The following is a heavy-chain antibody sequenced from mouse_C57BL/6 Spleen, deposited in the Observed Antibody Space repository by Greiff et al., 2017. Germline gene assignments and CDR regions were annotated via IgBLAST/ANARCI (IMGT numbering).Heavy chain of an antibody. J-gene: IGHJ1*03. V-gene: IGHV1-42*01. D-gene: IGHD1-1*01. Sequence: EVQLQQSGPELVKPGASVNISCKASGYSFTGYYMNWVKQSPEKSLEWIGEINPSTGGTTYNQKFKAKATLTVDKSSSTAYMQLKSLTSEDSAVYYCARSGTTVVARVGYFDVWGTGTTVTVSS. CDR1: GYSFTGYY. CDR2: INPSTGGT. CDR3: ARSGTTVVARVGYFDV.